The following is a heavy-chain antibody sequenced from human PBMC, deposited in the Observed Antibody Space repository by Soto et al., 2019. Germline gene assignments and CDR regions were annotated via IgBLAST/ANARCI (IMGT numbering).Heavy chain of an antibody. J-gene: IGHJ4*02. CDR2: ISAYNGNT. CDR3: AGDFTGWLPDGVDY. V-gene: IGHV1-18*01. CDR1: GYSFTSYD. Sequence: ASVKVSCKASGYSFTSYDFNWVRQAPGQGLEWMGWISAYNGNTNYAQNLQGRVTMTTDTSTSPSYTELRSLPSDDTAVYSCAGDFTGWLPDGVDYCGQGTLVTVS. D-gene: IGHD5-12*01.